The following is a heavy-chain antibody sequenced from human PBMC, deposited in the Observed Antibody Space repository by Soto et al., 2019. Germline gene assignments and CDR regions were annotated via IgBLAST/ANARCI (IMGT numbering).Heavy chain of an antibody. J-gene: IGHJ5*02. CDR2: IYHSGST. CDR3: AREKYSARWFDP. V-gene: IGHV4-30-2*01. D-gene: IGHD2-15*01. Sequence: SETLSLTCAVSGGSIRSGGYSWSWIRQPPGKGLEWIGYIYHSGSTYYNPSLKSRVTISVDRSKNQFSLKLSSVTAADTAVYYCAREKYSARWFDPWGQGTLVTVSS. CDR1: GGSIRSGGYS.